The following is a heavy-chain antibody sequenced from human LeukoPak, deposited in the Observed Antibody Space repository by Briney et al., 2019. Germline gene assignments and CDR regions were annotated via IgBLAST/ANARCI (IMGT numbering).Heavy chain of an antibody. J-gene: IGHJ5*02. CDR2: INHSGST. V-gene: IGHV4-34*01. D-gene: IGHD2-15*01. CDR3: ARLPGGPRYCSGGSCYSRLDWFDP. Sequence: PSETLSLTCAVYGGSFSGYYWSWIRQPPGKGLEWIGEINHSGSTNYNPSLKSRVTISVDTSKNQFSLELSSVTAADTAVYYCARLPGGPRYCSGGSCYSRLDWFDPWGQGTLVTVSS. CDR1: GGSFSGYY.